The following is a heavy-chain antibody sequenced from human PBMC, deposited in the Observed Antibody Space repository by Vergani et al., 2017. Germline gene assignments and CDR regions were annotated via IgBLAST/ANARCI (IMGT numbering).Heavy chain of an antibody. CDR2: IVVGSGNT. CDR1: GFTFTSSA. Sequence: QMQLVQSGPEVKKPGTSVKVSCKASGFTFTSSAVQWVRQARGQRLEWIGWIVVGSGNTNYAQKFQERVTITMDMSTSTAYMELSSLRSEDTAVYYCAAGWYYDFWSGYYGPDAFDIWGQGTMVTVSS. CDR3: AAGWYYDFWSGYYGPDAFDI. J-gene: IGHJ3*02. V-gene: IGHV1-58*01. D-gene: IGHD3-3*01.